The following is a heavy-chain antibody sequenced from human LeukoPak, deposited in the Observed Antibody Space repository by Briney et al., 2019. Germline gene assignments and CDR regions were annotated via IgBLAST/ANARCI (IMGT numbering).Heavy chain of an antibody. CDR1: GYTFTDYY. Sequence: ASVKVSCKTSGYTFTDYYIHWVRQAPGQGLEWMGWINPNSGGTNYAQKFQGRVTMTRDTSISTAYMELSRLISDDTAVYYCARDGALDYWGQGTLVTVSS. V-gene: IGHV1-2*02. CDR3: ARDGALDY. D-gene: IGHD3-16*01. J-gene: IGHJ4*02. CDR2: INPNSGGT.